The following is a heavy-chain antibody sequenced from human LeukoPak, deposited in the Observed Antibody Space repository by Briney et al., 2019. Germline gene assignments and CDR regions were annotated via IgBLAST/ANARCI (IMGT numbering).Heavy chain of an antibody. CDR2: IKKDGSQK. J-gene: IGHJ4*02. V-gene: IGHV3-7*03. Sequence: GGSLRLSCAASGFTFSSFWMSWVRQAPGKGLEWVANIKKDGSQKYYVNSVEGRFTISRDNAKNSLYLQMDSLRLDDTAVYYCTRVFGGYDVSDSWGQGTRVTVSS. CDR1: GFTFSSFW. D-gene: IGHD3-3*01. CDR3: TRVFGGYDVSDS.